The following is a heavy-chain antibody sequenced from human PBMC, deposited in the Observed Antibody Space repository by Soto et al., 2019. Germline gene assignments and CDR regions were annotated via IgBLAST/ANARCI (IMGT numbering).Heavy chain of an antibody. D-gene: IGHD4-4*01. Sequence: SETLSLTCTVSGGSISSHYCSWIRQPPGKGLEWIGHIYYSGSTNYNPSLKSRVTISVDTSKNQFSLKLSSVTAADSAVYYCATVAITTRDVQHWGQGTLVTVSS. CDR3: ATVAITTRDVQH. J-gene: IGHJ1*01. CDR2: IYYSGST. V-gene: IGHV4-59*11. CDR1: GGSISSHY.